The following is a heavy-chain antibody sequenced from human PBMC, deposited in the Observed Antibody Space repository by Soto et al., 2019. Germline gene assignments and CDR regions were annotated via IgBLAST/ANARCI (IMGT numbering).Heavy chain of an antibody. J-gene: IGHJ4*02. D-gene: IGHD6-19*01. CDR3: VRAGSGWSFDY. CDR2: INAGNGDT. Sequence: ASVKVSCKDSGFTFTAYGIYWVRQAPGQRLEWMGWINAGNGDTKYSQKFQGRVTISRDTSASTAYMELSSLRSEDTTVYFCVRAGSGWSFDYWGQGTLVTVS. V-gene: IGHV1-3*01. CDR1: GFTFTAYG.